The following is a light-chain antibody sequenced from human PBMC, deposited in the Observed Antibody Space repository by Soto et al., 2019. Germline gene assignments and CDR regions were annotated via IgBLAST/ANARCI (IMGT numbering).Light chain of an antibody. CDR3: SSYTSSSTLG. CDR2: DVS. J-gene: IGLJ1*01. CDR1: SSDVGGYNY. V-gene: IGLV2-14*01. Sequence: QSVLTQPASVSGSPGQSITISCTGTSSDVGGYNYVSWYQQHPGKAPKLMIYDVSNRPSGVSNRFSGSKSGNTASLTISGLQVEDEADYYCSSYTSSSTLGFGTGTKLTVL.